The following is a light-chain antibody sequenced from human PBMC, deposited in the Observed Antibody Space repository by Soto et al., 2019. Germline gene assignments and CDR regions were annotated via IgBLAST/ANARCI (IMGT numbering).Light chain of an antibody. V-gene: IGLV1-44*01. Sequence: QSALTQPPSASGTPGQRVTISCSGSSSNIGSNAVNWYQQLPGTAPKLLIYTNNQRPSGVPDRFSGSKSGTSASLAISGLQSEDETDYYCAAWDDSLNGPVFGGGTKLT. J-gene: IGLJ2*01. CDR1: SSNIGSNA. CDR3: AAWDDSLNGPV. CDR2: TNN.